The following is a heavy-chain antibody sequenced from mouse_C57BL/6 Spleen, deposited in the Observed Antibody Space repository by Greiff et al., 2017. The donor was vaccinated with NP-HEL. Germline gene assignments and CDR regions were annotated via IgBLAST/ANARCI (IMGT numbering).Heavy chain of an antibody. Sequence: QVQLQQSGPELVKPGASVKISCKASGYAFSSSWMNWVKQRPGKGLEWIGRIYPGDGDTNYNGKFKGKATLTADKSSSTAYMQLSSLTSEDSAVYFCAGGEGDYWGQGTTLTVSS. CDR3: AGGEGDY. V-gene: IGHV1-82*01. CDR2: IYPGDGDT. J-gene: IGHJ2*01. CDR1: GYAFSSSW.